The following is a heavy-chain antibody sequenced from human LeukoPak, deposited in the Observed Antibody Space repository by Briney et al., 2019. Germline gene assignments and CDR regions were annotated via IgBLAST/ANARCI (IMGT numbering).Heavy chain of an antibody. CDR2: ISSNSDTI. V-gene: IGHV3-48*04. J-gene: IGHJ2*01. CDR1: GFTFSTYS. D-gene: IGHD1-26*01. CDR3: VRWIASGSGIYWYFDV. Sequence: GGSLRLSCAASGFTFSTYSMNWVRQAPGKGLEWVSYISSNSDTIYYADSVKGRFTISRDNAKNSLFLQMNSLRAEDTAVYYCVRWIASGSGIYWYFDVWGRGTLVTVSS.